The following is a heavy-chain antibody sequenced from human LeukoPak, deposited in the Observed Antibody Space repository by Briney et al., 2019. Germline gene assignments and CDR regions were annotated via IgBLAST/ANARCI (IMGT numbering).Heavy chain of an antibody. CDR3: VRTLLGYCSGGSCFDGLGY. V-gene: IGHV5-51*01. J-gene: IGHJ4*02. CDR1: GYSFTSYW. Sequence: GESLKISCKGSGYSFTSYWIGWVRQMPGKGLEWMGIIYPGDSDTRYSPSFQGQVTISADKSISTAYLQWSSLKASDTAMYYCVRTLLGYCSGGSCFDGLGYWGQGTLVTVSS. D-gene: IGHD2-15*01. CDR2: IYPGDSDT.